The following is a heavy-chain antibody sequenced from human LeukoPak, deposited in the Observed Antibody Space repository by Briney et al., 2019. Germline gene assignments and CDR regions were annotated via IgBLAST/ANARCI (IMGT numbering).Heavy chain of an antibody. CDR3: ARRAHSGSWYYFDY. V-gene: IGHV4-34*01. J-gene: IGHJ4*02. CDR1: GGSFSGYF. CDR2: IDHRGST. Sequence: SETLSLTCAVYGGSFSGYFWSWIRQPPGKGLEWIGEIDHRGSTNHNPSLKSRVTISVDTSKNQFSLKLSSVTAADTAVYYCARRAHSGSWYYFDYWGPGTLVTVSS. D-gene: IGHD6-13*01.